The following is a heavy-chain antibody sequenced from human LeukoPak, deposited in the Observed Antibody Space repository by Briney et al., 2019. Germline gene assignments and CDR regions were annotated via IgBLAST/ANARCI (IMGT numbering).Heavy chain of an antibody. CDR1: GGSFSGYY. CDR2: INHSGST. D-gene: IGHD6-6*01. CDR3: ARAGGSSESYYFDF. V-gene: IGHV4-34*01. J-gene: IGHJ4*02. Sequence: SETLSLSCAVYGGSFSGYYWCWIRQPPGKGLEWIGEINHSGSTNYNPSLKSRVTISVDTSKYQFSLKLSSVTAADTAVYYCARAGGSSESYYFDFWGQGTLVTVSS.